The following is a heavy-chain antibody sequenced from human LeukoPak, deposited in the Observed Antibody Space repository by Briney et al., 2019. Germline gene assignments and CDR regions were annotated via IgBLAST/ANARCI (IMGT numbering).Heavy chain of an antibody. Sequence: GGSLRLACAASGFTVSSNFMSWVRQTPEEGLEWVSVIYSDGSTYYADSVKGRFTISRDNSKNTLYLQMNSLRAEDSAVYYCARSGSGWFDFWGQGTLVTVSS. CDR1: GFTVSSNF. D-gene: IGHD6-19*01. J-gene: IGHJ4*02. V-gene: IGHV3-53*01. CDR3: ARSGSGWFDF. CDR2: IYSDGST.